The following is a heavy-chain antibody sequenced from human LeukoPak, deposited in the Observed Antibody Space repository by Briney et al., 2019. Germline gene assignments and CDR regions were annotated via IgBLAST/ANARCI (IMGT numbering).Heavy chain of an antibody. CDR2: IWYDGSEK. V-gene: IGHV3-33*01. D-gene: IGHD6-6*01. J-gene: IGHJ4*02. CDR3: ARDRGTTSSAGYYFDY. Sequence: GGSLRLSCAAFGFTFSQFGMHWVRQAPGKGLEWVAIIWYDGSEKFYGDSVKGRFTISRDNSKNTLYLQMNSLRAEDTAVYYCARDRGTTSSAGYYFDYWGQGALVTVSS. CDR1: GFTFSQFG.